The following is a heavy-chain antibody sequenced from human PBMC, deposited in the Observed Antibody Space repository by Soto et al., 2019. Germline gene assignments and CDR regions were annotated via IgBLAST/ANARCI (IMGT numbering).Heavy chain of an antibody. CDR2: ISAYNGNT. CDR1: GYTFTSYG. CDR3: ASLEYYGAGSPWNLDP. D-gene: IGHD3-10*01. Sequence: GASVKVSCKASGYTFTSYGISWGRQAPGQGLEGMGWISAYNGNTNYAQKLQGRVTMTTDTSTSTAYMELRSLRSDDTAVYYCASLEYYGAGSPWNLDPWGQRTLVTVSS. V-gene: IGHV1-18*01. J-gene: IGHJ5*02.